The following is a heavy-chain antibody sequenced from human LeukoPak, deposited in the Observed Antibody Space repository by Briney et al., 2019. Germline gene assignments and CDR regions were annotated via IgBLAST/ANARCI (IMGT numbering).Heavy chain of an antibody. CDR1: GFTFSSYG. CDR3: ARGGCSSTSCYDH. D-gene: IGHD2-2*01. Sequence: QPGGSLRLSCAASGFTFSSYGMHWVRQAPGKGLEWVAVIWYDGSNKYYADSVKGRFTISRDNSKNTLYVQMDSLRDEDTAVYYCARGGCSSTSCYDHWGQGTLVTVSS. V-gene: IGHV3-33*01. CDR2: IWYDGSNK. J-gene: IGHJ4*02.